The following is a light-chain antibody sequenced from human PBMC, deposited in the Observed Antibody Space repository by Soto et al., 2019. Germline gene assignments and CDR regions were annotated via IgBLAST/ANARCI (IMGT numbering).Light chain of an antibody. CDR1: QRVRDSH. CDR2: DAS. Sequence: EIVLTQSPGTLSSSPGGRVTLSCRASQRVRDSHLAWCQQKPGQAPRLLIYDASRRATGIPDRFSGSGSGTEFTLTISRLEPEDVAVYCCAQYDQRQWTLGQWTKVELQ. J-gene: IGKJ1*01. CDR3: AQYDQRQWT. V-gene: IGKV3-20*01.